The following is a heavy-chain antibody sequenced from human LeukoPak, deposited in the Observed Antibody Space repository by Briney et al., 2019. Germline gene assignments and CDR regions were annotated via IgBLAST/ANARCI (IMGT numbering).Heavy chain of an antibody. J-gene: IGHJ4*02. V-gene: IGHV2-5*02. CDR2: IYWDDDK. CDR3: AHRPPGPPYGDYEYYFDY. CDR1: GFSLSTSGVG. D-gene: IGHD4-17*01. Sequence: ESGPTLVNPTQTLTLTCTFSGFSLSTSGVGVGWIRQPPGKALEWLALIYWDDDKRYSPSLKSRLTITKDTSKNQVVLTMTNMDPVDTATYYCAHRPPGPPYGDYEYYFDYWGQGTLVTVSS.